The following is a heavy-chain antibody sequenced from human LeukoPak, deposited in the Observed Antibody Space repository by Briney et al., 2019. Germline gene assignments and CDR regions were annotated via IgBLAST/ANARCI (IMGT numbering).Heavy chain of an antibody. J-gene: IGHJ4*02. D-gene: IGHD3-10*01. CDR2: ISSSSNII. CDR1: GFTFSNYF. V-gene: IGHV3-48*02. CDR3: AREGFYGSGRGADFDY. Sequence: GGSLRLSCAASGFTFSNYFMNWVRQAPGKGLEWVSYISSSSNIIYYADSVKGRFIISRDNAKNSLFLQMNSLRDEDTAVYYCAREGFYGSGRGADFDYWGQGTLVTVSS.